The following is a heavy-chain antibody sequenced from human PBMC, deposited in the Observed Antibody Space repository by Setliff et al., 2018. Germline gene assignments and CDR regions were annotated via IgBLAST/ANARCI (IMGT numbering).Heavy chain of an antibody. V-gene: IGHV3-53*01. D-gene: IGHD3-22*01. CDR3: ARDVQGGGYPDY. CDR2: IYSGGYT. J-gene: IGHJ4*02. Sequence: QPGGSLRLSCAASGFTVSSSYMSWVRQAPGKGLEWVSIIYSGGYTNYADSVKGRFTISRDHSKNTLYLQMNSLRAEDTAVYYCARDVQGGGYPDYWGQGTLVTVS. CDR1: GFTVSSSY.